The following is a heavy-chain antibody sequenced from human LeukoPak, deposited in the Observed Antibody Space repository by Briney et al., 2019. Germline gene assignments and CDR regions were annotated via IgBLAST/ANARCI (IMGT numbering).Heavy chain of an antibody. CDR3: ARHTLVGARNAFDI. CDR2: IYYSGST. V-gene: IGHV4-59*08. Sequence: SETLSLTCTVSGGSISSYYWSWIRQPPGKGLEWIGYIYYSGSTNYNPSLKSRVTISVDTSKNQFSLKLSSVTAADTVVYYCARHTLVGARNAFDIWGQGTMVTVSS. CDR1: GGSISSYY. J-gene: IGHJ3*02. D-gene: IGHD1-26*01.